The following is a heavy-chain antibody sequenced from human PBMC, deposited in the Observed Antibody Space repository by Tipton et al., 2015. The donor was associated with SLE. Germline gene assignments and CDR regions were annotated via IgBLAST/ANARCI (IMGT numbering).Heavy chain of an antibody. V-gene: IGHV3-30-3*01. Sequence: SLRLSCAASGFTFSSYAMHWVRQAPGKGLEWVAVISYDGSNKYYADSVKGRFTISRDNSKNTLYLQMNSLRAEDTAVYYCAREYSMEFDYWGQGTLVTVSS. CDR3: AREYSMEFDY. D-gene: IGHD5-12*01. CDR1: GFTFSSYA. CDR2: ISYDGSNK. J-gene: IGHJ4*02.